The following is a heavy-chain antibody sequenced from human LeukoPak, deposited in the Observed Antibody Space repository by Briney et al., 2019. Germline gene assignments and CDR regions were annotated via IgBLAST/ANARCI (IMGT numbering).Heavy chain of an antibody. V-gene: IGHV1-8*01. J-gene: IGHJ6*02. CDR1: GYTFTSYD. Sequence: GASVKVSCKASGYTFTSYDINWVRQATGQGLEGMGWMNPNSGNTGYAQKFQGRVTMTRNTPISTAYMELSSLRSEDTAVYYCARSRYPHYDFWSGYYLGAYYYYGMDVWGQGTTVTVSS. CDR2: MNPNSGNT. CDR3: ARSRYPHYDFWSGYYLGAYYYYGMDV. D-gene: IGHD3-3*01.